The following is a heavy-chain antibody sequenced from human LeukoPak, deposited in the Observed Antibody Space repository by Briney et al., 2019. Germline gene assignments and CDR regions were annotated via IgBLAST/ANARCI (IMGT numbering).Heavy chain of an antibody. D-gene: IGHD3-10*01. CDR1: GCTFRDFG. CDR2: ISYDAKSI. J-gene: IGHJ4*02. CDR3: AKDRKFRGVLYYFFDS. Sequence: GGSLRLSCGALGCTFRDFGMHGCRQTPGRGLEWVAVISYDAKSIYSADSVKGRFTISRDNSKNTLYLQMNSLTPEDTAMYYCAKDRKFRGVLYYFFDSWGQGNLVTVSS. V-gene: IGHV3-30*18.